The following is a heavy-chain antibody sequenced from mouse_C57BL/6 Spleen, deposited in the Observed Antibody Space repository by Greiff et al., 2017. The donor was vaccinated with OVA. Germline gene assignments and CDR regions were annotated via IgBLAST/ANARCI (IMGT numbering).Heavy chain of an antibody. CDR1: GYTFTSYW. Sequence: VQLQQSGTVLARPGASVKMSCKTSGYTFTSYWMHWVKQRPGQGLEWIGAIYPGNSDTSYNQKFKDKATLTADKSSSTAYMQLSSLTSEDSAVYYCARGIYYDYWYFDVWGTGTTVTVSS. CDR2: IYPGNSDT. V-gene: IGHV1-5*01. D-gene: IGHD2-4*01. J-gene: IGHJ1*03. CDR3: ARGIYYDYWYFDV.